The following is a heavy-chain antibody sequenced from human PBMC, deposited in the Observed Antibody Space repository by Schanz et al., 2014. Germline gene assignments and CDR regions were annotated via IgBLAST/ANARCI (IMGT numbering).Heavy chain of an antibody. CDR1: GFTFSSYG. D-gene: IGHD3-22*01. CDR3: AKEDRNHNSDYVY. CDR2: ISLDGSNQ. V-gene: IGHV3-30*18. Sequence: QVHLVESGGGVVQPGRSLRLSCAASGFTFSSYGMHWVRQAPGKGLEWVAIISLDGSNQYYADSVKGRFTISRDNSKNTLYLQMNSLRAEDTALYYCAKEDRNHNSDYVYWGQGTLVTVSS. J-gene: IGHJ4*02.